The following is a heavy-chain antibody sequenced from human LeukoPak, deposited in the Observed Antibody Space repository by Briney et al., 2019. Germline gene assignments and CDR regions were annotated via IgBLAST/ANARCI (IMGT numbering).Heavy chain of an antibody. J-gene: IGHJ4*02. CDR2: INPNSGGT. D-gene: IGHD1-14*01. V-gene: IGHV1-2*02. CDR1: GYTFTGYY. CDR3: ASGWRYANTQPPFDY. Sequence: ASVKVSCKASGYTFTGYYMHWVRQAPGQGLEWMGWINPNSGGTNYAQKFQGRVTMTRDTSISTAYMELSRLRSDDTAVNYCASGWRYANTQPPFDYWGQGTLVTVSS.